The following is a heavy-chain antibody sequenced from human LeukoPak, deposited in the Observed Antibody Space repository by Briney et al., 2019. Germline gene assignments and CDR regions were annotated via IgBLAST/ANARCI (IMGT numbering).Heavy chain of an antibody. CDR3: ASEPTGYSYGYVY. CDR2: INHSGST. J-gene: IGHJ4*02. D-gene: IGHD5-18*01. CDR1: GGSFSGYY. Sequence: SETLSLTCAVYGGSFSGYYWNWIRQPPGKGLEWIGEINHSGSTNYNPSLKSRVTISVDTSKNQFSLKLSSVTAADTAVYYCASEPTGYSYGYVYWGQGTLVTVSS. V-gene: IGHV4-34*01.